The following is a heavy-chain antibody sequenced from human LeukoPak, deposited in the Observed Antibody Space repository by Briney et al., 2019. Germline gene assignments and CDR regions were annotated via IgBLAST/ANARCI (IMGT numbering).Heavy chain of an antibody. V-gene: IGHV3-21*01. CDR2: ISSSSSYI. D-gene: IGHD6-19*01. CDR3: ARDAVAGTLRYYYYMDV. CDR1: GFTFSSYS. J-gene: IGHJ6*03. Sequence: GGSLRLSCAASGFTFSSYSMNWVRQAPGKGLEWVSSISSSSSYIYYADSVKGRFTISRDNAKNSLYLQMNSLRAEDMAVYYCARDAVAGTLRYYYYMDVWGKGTTVTVSS.